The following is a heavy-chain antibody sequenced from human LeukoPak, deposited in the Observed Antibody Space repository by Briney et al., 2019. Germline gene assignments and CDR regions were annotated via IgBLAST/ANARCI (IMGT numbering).Heavy chain of an antibody. J-gene: IGHJ2*01. CDR1: GGSIINSNW. D-gene: IGHD5-24*01. CDR2: IDHSGST. V-gene: IGHV4-4*02. CDR3: GGGLVGMAKGYFDF. Sequence: SGTLSLTCAVSGGSIINSNWWSWVRQPPGKGLEWIGEIDHSGSTSYNPSLKSRVTMSVDRSQNQFSLRLSTVTAADTAVYYCGGGLVGMAKGYFDFGGGGPWVIVSS.